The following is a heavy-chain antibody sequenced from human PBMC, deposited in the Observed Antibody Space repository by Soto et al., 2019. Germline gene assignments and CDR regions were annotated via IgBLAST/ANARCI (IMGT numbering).Heavy chain of an antibody. V-gene: IGHV3-64*01. CDR2: ISSYGGST. J-gene: IGHJ6*02. D-gene: IGHD5-18*01. CDR1: GFTFSSYS. CDR3: AKGVTSYGMDV. Sequence: EVQLVESGGGVVQPGESLRLSCAASGFTFSSYSMHWVRQAPGKGLEYVSVISSYGGSTYYANSVKGRFTISRDNSNNTLYLQMGSLRTEDMAVYYCAKGVTSYGMDVWGQGTTVTVSS.